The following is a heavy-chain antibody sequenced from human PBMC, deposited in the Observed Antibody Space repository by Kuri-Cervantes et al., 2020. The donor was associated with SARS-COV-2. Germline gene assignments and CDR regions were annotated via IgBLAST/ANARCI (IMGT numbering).Heavy chain of an antibody. CDR2: IYYSGST. Sequence: SETLSLTCTVSGGSISSSSYYWGWIRQPPGKGLEWIGSIYYSGSTYYNPSLKSRVTISVDTSKNQFSLKLSSVTAADTAVYYCAKEEGSGWYNWFDPWGQGTLVTISS. CDR3: AKEEGSGWYNWFDP. V-gene: IGHV4-39*02. D-gene: IGHD6-19*01. CDR1: GGSISSSSYY. J-gene: IGHJ5*02.